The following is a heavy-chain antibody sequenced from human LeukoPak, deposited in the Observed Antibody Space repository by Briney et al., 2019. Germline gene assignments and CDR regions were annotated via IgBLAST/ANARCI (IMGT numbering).Heavy chain of an antibody. J-gene: IGHJ4*02. D-gene: IGHD2-2*01. CDR1: GFTFSSYA. Sequence: GSLRLSCAASGFTFSSYAMSWIRQSPGKGLEWIGEINDSGSPIYSPSLRSRLTISVDTSKNQFSVTLTSVTVADTAVYYCARGPHQHWPLGQFWGQGSLVTVSS. CDR3: ARGPHQHWPLGQF. CDR2: INDSGSP. V-gene: IGHV4-34*01.